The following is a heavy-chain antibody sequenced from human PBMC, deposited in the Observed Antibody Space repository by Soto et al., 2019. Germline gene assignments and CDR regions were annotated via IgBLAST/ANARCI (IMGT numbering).Heavy chain of an antibody. V-gene: IGHV3-33*01. D-gene: IGHD2-8*01. CDR3: ARDRDIVLMVIDPGHYYFDY. J-gene: IGHJ4*02. Sequence: GGSLRLSCAASGFTFSSYGMHWVRQAPGKGLEWVAVIWYDGSNKYYADSVKGRFTISRDNSKNTLYLQMNSLRAEDTAVYYCARDRDIVLMVIDPGHYYFDYWGQGTLVTVSS. CDR1: GFTFSSYG. CDR2: IWYDGSNK.